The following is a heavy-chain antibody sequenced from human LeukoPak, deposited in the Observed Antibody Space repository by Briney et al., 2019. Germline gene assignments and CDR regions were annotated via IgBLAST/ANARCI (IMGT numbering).Heavy chain of an antibody. V-gene: IGHV4-4*07. CDR2: IYSSGSN. Sequence: SETLSLTCTVSGGSISGYFWSWIRQPAGKGLEWIGRIYSSGSNNYNPSPKSRVTMSLDTSKNHFSLNLTSVTAADTAVYYCAREPTSGREPTSGRPLDYWGQGTLVTVSS. D-gene: IGHD5-12*01. CDR3: AREPTSGREPTSGRPLDY. J-gene: IGHJ4*02. CDR1: GGSISGYF.